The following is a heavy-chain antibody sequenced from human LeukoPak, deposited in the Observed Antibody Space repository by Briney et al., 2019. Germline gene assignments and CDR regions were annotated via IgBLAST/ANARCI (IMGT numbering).Heavy chain of an antibody. CDR2: ISGSGGST. D-gene: IGHD4-17*01. V-gene: IGHV3-23*01. J-gene: IGHJ6*03. Sequence: SGGSLRLSCAASGFTFNIFAMSWVRQAPGKGLEWVSAISGSGGSTYYADSVKGRFTISRDNSKNTLYLQMNSLRAEDTAVYYCAKDRDYDADYYYYYMDVWGKGTTVTVSS. CDR3: AKDRDYDADYYYYYMDV. CDR1: GFTFNIFA.